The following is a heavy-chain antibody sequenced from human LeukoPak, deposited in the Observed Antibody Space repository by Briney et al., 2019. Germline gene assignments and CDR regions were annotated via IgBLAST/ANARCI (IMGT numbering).Heavy chain of an antibody. J-gene: IGHJ4*02. V-gene: IGHV3-11*01. CDR3: ARGRNYYFDS. D-gene: IGHD4-11*01. CDR1: GFMFSDSY. CDR2: ISSGATTI. Sequence: GGSLRLSCAASGFMFSDSYMTWIRQAPGKGLEWVSYISSGATTIYYADSVKGRFTISRDNAKNSLYLQMTSLRAEDTAAYYCARGRNYYFDSWGQGTLVTVSS.